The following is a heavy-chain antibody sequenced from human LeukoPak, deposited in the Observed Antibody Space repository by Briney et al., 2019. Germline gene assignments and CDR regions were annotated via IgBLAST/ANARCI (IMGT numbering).Heavy chain of an antibody. CDR3: ARVPGHKNWFDP. J-gene: IGHJ5*02. CDR2: INHSGST. D-gene: IGHD2-2*01. V-gene: IGHV4-34*01. CDR1: GFTVSSNY. Sequence: PGGSLRLSCAASGFTVSSNYMSWVRQAPGRGLEWIGEINHSGSTNYNPSLKSRVTISVDTSKNQFSLKLSSVTAADTAVYYCARVPGHKNWFDPWGQGTLVTVSS.